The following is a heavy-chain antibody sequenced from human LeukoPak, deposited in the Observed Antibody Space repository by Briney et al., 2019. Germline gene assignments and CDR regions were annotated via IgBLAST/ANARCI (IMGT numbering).Heavy chain of an antibody. J-gene: IGHJ4*02. V-gene: IGHV3-30*02. CDR1: GFTFSSYG. CDR3: AKDSSGSYNYFDY. Sequence: GGSLRLSCAASGFTFSSYGMHWVRQAPGKGLEWVTFIRYDGSDKYYADSVRGRFTISRDNSKNTLYLQMNGLRAEDTAFYYCAKDSSGSYNYFDYWGQGTLVTVSS. CDR2: IRYDGSDK. D-gene: IGHD1-26*01.